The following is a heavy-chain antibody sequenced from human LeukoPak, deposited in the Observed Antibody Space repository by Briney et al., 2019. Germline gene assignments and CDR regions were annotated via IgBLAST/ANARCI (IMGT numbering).Heavy chain of an antibody. CDR2: FWSDGRQK. J-gene: IGHJ4*02. CDR1: GFIFSNYG. D-gene: IGHD3-10*01. CDR3: ARDDDGSGKYGQLY. V-gene: IGHV3-33*01. Sequence: GGSLRLSCAAPGFIFSNYGFHWFRQAPGKGLEWVAVFWSDGRQKYYVDSVKGRFTVSRDTSKKTVYLQMNSLRAEDTAVYYCARDDDGSGKYGQLYWGQGTLVTVSS.